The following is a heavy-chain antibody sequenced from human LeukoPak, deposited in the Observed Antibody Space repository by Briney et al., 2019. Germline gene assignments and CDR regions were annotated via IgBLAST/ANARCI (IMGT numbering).Heavy chain of an antibody. CDR3: AKEPFKYYYDSSGYYDY. J-gene: IGHJ4*02. Sequence: GGSLRLSCAASGFTFSSYPMSWVRQAPGKGLEWVSAISGSGGSTYYADSVKGRFTISRDNSKNTLYLQMNSLRAEDTAVYYCAKEPFKYYYDSSGYYDYWGQGTLVTVSS. CDR1: GFTFSSYP. D-gene: IGHD3-22*01. CDR2: ISGSGGST. V-gene: IGHV3-23*01.